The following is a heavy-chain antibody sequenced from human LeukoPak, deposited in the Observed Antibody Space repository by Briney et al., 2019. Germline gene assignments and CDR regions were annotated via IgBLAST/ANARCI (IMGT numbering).Heavy chain of an antibody. CDR2: IYSSDTT. CDR3: AGGSSGWYSDY. CDR1: GFTFSGYA. Sequence: GGSLRLSCAASGFTFSGYAMNWVRQAPGKGLEWVSHIYSSDTTYADSVKGRFTISRDNSKNTLYLQMNSLRAEDTAVYYCAGGSSGWYSDYWGQGTLVTVSS. J-gene: IGHJ4*02. D-gene: IGHD6-19*01. V-gene: IGHV3-48*01.